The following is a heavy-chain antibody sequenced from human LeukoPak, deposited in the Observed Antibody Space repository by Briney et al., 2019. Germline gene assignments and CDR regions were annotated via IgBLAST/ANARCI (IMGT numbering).Heavy chain of an antibody. D-gene: IGHD4/OR15-4a*01. V-gene: IGHV3-48*04. CDR1: GFTFSSFS. J-gene: IGHJ4*02. Sequence: GGSLRLSCAATGFTFSSFSMNWVRQAPGKGLEWVSSISGTTDTIYYADSVKGRFTISRNNANNSVSLQMNSLRPEDTAVYFCARRRVLSVARALDYWGQGTLVTVSS. CDR3: ARRRVLSVARALDY. CDR2: ISGTTDTI.